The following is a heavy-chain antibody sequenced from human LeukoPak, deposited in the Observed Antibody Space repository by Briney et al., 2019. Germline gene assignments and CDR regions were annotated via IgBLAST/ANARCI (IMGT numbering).Heavy chain of an antibody. J-gene: IGHJ5*02. CDR3: ARDRGYCSSTSCPPGGYNWFDP. Sequence: ASVKVSCKASGYTFTGYYMHWVRQAPGQGLEWMGWINPNSGGTNYAQKFQGRVTMTRDTSISTAYMELSRLRSDDTAVYYCARDRGYCSSTSCPPGGYNWFDPWGQGTLVTVSS. CDR1: GYTFTGYY. CDR2: INPNSGGT. V-gene: IGHV1-2*02. D-gene: IGHD2-2*01.